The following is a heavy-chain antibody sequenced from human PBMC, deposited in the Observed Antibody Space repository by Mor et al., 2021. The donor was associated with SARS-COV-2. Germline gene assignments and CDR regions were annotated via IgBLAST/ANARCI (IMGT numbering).Heavy chain of an antibody. J-gene: IGHJ4*02. CDR3: TKNDYPGNFDF. V-gene: IGHV3-11*06. Sequence: YADSVKGQFTISRDNAKNSVYLQMNSLRAEDTAVYYCTKNDYPGNFDFWGQGTLVTVSS. D-gene: IGHD1-1*01.